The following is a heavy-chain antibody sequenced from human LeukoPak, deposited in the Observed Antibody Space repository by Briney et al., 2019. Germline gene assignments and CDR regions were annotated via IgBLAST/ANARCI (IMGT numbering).Heavy chain of an antibody. J-gene: IGHJ4*02. CDR1: GGSISSYY. Sequence: PSETLSLTCTVSGGSISSYYWSWIRQPPGKGLEWIGEINHSGSTNYNPSLKSRVTISVDTSKNQFSLKLSSVTAADTAVYYCARGNRFDYWGQGTLVTVSS. V-gene: IGHV4-34*01. CDR2: INHSGST. CDR3: ARGNRFDY.